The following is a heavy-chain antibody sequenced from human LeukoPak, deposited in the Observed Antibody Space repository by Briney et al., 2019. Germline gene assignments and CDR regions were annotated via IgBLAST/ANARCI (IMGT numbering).Heavy chain of an antibody. CDR2: INHSGST. V-gene: IGHV4-34*01. CDR1: GGSFSGYY. J-gene: IGHJ4*02. CDR3: ARGRRWLQAPRNFDY. D-gene: IGHD5-24*01. Sequence: PSETLSLTCAVYGGSFSGYYWSWIRQPPGEGLEWIGEINHSGSTNYNPSLKSRVTISADMSKNQFSLKLSSVTAADTAVYYCARGRRWLQAPRNFDYWGQGTLVTVSS.